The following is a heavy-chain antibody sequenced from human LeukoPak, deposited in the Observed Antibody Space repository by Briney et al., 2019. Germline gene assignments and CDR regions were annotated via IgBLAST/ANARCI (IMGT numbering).Heavy chain of an antibody. CDR2: ISGSGGST. D-gene: IGHD2-21*01. J-gene: IGHJ1*01. CDR3: AKDGRAYCGGDCFISYFQH. CDR1: GFTFSSYA. V-gene: IGHV3-23*01. Sequence: GGSLRLSCAASGFTFSSYAMSWVCQAPGKGLEWVSAISGSGGSTYYADSVKGRFTISRDNSKNTLYLQMNSLRAEDTAVYYCAKDGRAYCGGDCFISYFQHWGQGTLVTVSS.